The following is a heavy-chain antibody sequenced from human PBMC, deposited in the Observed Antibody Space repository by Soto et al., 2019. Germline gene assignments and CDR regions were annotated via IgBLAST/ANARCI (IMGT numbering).Heavy chain of an antibody. CDR2: INHSGST. CDR3: ARAYGITMVLFDY. D-gene: IGHD3-10*01. J-gene: IGHJ4*02. V-gene: IGHV4-34*01. Sequence: SETLSLTCAVYGWSFSGYYWSWIRQPPGKGLEWIGEINHSGSTNYNPSLKSRVTISVDASKNQFSLKLSSVTAADTAVYYCARAYGITMVLFDYWGQGTLVTVSS. CDR1: GWSFSGYY.